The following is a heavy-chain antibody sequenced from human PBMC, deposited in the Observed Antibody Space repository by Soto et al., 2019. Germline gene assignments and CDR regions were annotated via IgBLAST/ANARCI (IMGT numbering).Heavy chain of an antibody. V-gene: IGHV3-15*07. D-gene: IGHD5-18*01. CDR1: GFTFCNAW. CDR3: TTDPEKGEVDTAMYYYYYGMDV. CDR2: IKSKTDGGTT. J-gene: IGHJ6*02. Sequence: GGSLRLSCAASGFTFCNAWMNWVRQAPGKGLEWVGRIKSKTDGGTTDYAAPVKGRFTISRDDSKNTLYLQMNSLKTEDTAVYYCTTDPEKGEVDTAMYYYYYGMDVWGQGTTVTVSS.